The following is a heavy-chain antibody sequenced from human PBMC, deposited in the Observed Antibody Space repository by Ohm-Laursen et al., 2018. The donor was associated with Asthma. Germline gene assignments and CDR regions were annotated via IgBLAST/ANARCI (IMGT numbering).Heavy chain of an antibody. CDR2: IYIANT. Sequence: ASVKVSCKVSGYSVTSYAFSWVRQAPGQRPEWMSWIYIANTNYAPKFRDRVTMTTDTSTNTLYMELRRLKSDDTAVYYCVRDVVDRFDDWGQGSLVIVSS. J-gene: IGHJ4*02. V-gene: IGHV1-18*01. CDR3: VRDVVDRFDD. CDR1: GYSVTSYA. D-gene: IGHD2-21*01.